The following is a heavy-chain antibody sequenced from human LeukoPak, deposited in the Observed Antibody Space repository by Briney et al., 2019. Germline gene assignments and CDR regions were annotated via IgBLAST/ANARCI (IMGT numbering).Heavy chain of an antibody. CDR1: GYTFTNYG. J-gene: IGHJ5*02. V-gene: IGHV1-18*01. CDR2: ISAYNGNT. D-gene: IGHD6-13*01. Sequence: ASVEVSCKASGYTFTNYGISWVRQAPGQGLEWMGWISAYNGNTNYAQKLQGRVTMTTDTSTSTAYMEVRSLRSDDTAVYYCAREMGSSTWYFHNWFDPWGQGTLVTVSS. CDR3: AREMGSSTWYFHNWFDP.